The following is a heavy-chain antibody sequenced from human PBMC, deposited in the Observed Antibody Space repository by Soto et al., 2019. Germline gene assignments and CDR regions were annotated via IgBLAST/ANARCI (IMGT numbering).Heavy chain of an antibody. J-gene: IGHJ6*02. D-gene: IGHD3-10*01. CDR2: IWYDGSNK. V-gene: IGHV3-33*01. Sequence: GGSLRLSCAASGFTFISYGMHWVRQAPGKGLEWVAVIWYDGSNKYYADSVKGRFTISRDNSKNTLYLQMNSLRAEDTAVYYCARSGFPGVTSSYYYYGMDVWGQGTTVTVSS. CDR1: GFTFISYG. CDR3: ARSGFPGVTSSYYYYGMDV.